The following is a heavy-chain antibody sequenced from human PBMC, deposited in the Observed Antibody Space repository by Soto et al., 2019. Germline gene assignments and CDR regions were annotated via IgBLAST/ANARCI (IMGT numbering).Heavy chain of an antibody. J-gene: IGHJ4*02. CDR3: ARSWLQFFEFDY. CDR2: INHSGST. D-gene: IGHD5-12*01. CDR1: GGSFSGYY. Sequence: SETLSLTYAVYGGSFSGYYWSWIRQPPGKGLEWIGEINHSGSTNYNPSLKSRVTISVDTSKNQFSLKLSSVTAADTAVYYCARSWLQFFEFDYWGQGTLVTVSS. V-gene: IGHV4-34*01.